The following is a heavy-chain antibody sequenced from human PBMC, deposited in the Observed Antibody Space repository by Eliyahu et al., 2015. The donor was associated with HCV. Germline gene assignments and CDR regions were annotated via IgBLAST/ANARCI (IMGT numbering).Heavy chain of an antibody. V-gene: IGHV1-24*01. D-gene: IGHD4-23*01. CDR1: GYTLSEVS. J-gene: IGHJ4*02. Sequence: QVQLVQSGAEVXKPGASVKVSCXVSGYTLSEVSIHWVRQAPERGLEWIGGFDPEDGEPVYSQNFQGRVTMTEDTSTDTAYMELSSLRSEDTAVYYCSTDLLGPAALTLYHYWGQGTLVTVSS. CDR3: STDLLGPAALTLYHY. CDR2: FDPEDGEP.